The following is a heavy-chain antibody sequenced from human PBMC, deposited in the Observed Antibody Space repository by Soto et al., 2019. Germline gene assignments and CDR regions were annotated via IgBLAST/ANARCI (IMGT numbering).Heavy chain of an antibody. Sequence: EVQLLESGGGLVQPGGSLRLSCAASGFTFSSYAMSWVRQAPGKGLEWVSAISGSGGSTYYADSVKGRFTISRDNSKNTRYLQMSSLRAEDTAVYYCARPKYGSGSYAYYFDYWGQGTLVTVSS. D-gene: IGHD3-10*01. CDR2: ISGSGGST. V-gene: IGHV3-23*01. CDR1: GFTFSSYA. CDR3: ARPKYGSGSYAYYFDY. J-gene: IGHJ4*02.